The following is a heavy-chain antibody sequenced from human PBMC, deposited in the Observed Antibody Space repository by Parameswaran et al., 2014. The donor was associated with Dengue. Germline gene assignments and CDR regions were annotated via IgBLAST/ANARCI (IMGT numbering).Heavy chain of an antibody. D-gene: IGHD3-9*01. J-gene: IGHJ5*02. CDR3: ARDPDNYDILTGHQGNWFDP. CDR2: INPNSGGT. Sequence: ASVKVSCKASGYTFTGYYMHWVRQAPGQGLEWMGWINPNSGGTNYAQKFQGRVTMTRDTSISTAYMELSRLRSDDTAVYYCARDPDNYDILTGHQGNWFDPWGQGTLVTVSS. CDR1: GYTFTGYY. V-gene: IGHV1-2*02.